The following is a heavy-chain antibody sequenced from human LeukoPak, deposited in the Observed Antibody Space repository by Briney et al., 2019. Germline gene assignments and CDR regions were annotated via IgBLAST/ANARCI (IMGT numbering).Heavy chain of an antibody. D-gene: IGHD5-12*01. J-gene: IGHJ4*02. CDR3: ARGGYSGYGY. CDR1: GGSISSGGYY. Sequence: SETLSLTSTVSGGSISSGGYYWSWIRQHPGKGLEWIGYIYYSGSTYYNPSLKSRVTISVDTSKSQFSLKLSSVTAADTAVYYCARGGYSGYGYWGQGTLVTVSS. CDR2: IYYSGST. V-gene: IGHV4-31*03.